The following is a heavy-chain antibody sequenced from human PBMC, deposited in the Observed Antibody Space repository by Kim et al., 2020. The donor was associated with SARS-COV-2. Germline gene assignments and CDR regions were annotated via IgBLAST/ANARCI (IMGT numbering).Heavy chain of an antibody. Sequence: GGSLRLSCAATGFTFNSYAMNWVRQAPGKGLEWVSAITGSGDYTFYADSVKGRFTISRDNPKNTLFLQMNSLRAEDTAVYYCTKGAGSGTYCAVNWGQGTLVTVSS. CDR3: TKGAGSGTYCAVN. J-gene: IGHJ1*01. CDR1: GFTFNSYA. CDR2: ITGSGDYT. V-gene: IGHV3-23*01. D-gene: IGHD3-10*01.